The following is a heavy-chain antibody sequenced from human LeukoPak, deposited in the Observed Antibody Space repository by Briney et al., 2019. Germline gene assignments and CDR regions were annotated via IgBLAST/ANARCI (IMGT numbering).Heavy chain of an antibody. Sequence: GGSLRLSCAASGFRLSTFEMNWVRQAPGKGLEWISYISSSGSTVHYADSVKGRFTVSRDNAQNSLFLQMNGLRDEDTAIYYCAREYYGLLTGYYLDHWGQGTLVTVSS. D-gene: IGHD3-9*01. CDR1: GFRLSTFE. V-gene: IGHV3-48*03. CDR3: AREYYGLLTGYYLDH. J-gene: IGHJ4*02. CDR2: ISSSGSTV.